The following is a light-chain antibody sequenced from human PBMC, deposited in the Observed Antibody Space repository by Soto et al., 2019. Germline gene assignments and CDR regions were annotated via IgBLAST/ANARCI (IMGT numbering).Light chain of an antibody. CDR3: ATWDDGLSGWL. Sequence: QSVLTQPPSASGTPGQRVSISCAGSSSNIGSGGATVTWYQQLPGTAPKLGIFSNNQRPSGVPDRFSGSKSGTSASLAISGLQSEDEADYYCATWDDGLSGWLFGVGTQLTVL. V-gene: IGLV1-44*01. CDR2: SNN. CDR1: SSNIGSGGAT. J-gene: IGLJ3*02.